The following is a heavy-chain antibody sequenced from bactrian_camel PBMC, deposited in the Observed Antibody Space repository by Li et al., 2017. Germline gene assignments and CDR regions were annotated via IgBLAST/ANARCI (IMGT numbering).Heavy chain of an antibody. CDR2: IYSDGSKT. J-gene: IGHJ4*01. CDR3: ANSFVG. V-gene: IGHV3-2*01. CDR1: GYPYNTYY. Sequence: HVQLVESGGGSVQAGGSLRLSCEVSGYPYNTYYMSWVRQAPGKGLEWVSSIYSDGSKTLYADSVKGRFTISRDNAKNTVYLQMNSLKSEDTALYYCANSFVGWGQGTQVTVS. D-gene: IGHD5*01.